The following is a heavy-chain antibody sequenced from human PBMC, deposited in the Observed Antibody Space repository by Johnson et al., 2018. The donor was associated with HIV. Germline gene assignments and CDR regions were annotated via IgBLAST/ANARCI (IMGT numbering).Heavy chain of an antibody. CDR3: ARCGELRAFDI. V-gene: IGHV3-30*02. D-gene: IGHD1-26*01. CDR1: GFTFSSYG. Sequence: QVQLVESGGGVVQPGGSLRLSCAASGFTFSSYGIHWVRQAPGKGLEWVAFIQYDGGRTYYANSVKGRFTISRDNSKNTLYLQMGSLRAEDMAVYYCARCGELRAFDIWGQGTMVTVSS. J-gene: IGHJ3*02. CDR2: IQYDGGRT.